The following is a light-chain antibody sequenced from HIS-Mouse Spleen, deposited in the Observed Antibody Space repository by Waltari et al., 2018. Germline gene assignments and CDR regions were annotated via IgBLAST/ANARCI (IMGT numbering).Light chain of an antibody. Sequence: DIQMTQSPSSLSASVGDRVTITCQASQDISNYLNWYQEKPGKAPKLLSYDASNLETGVPSRFSGSGSVTDFTFTISSLQPEDIATYYCQQYDNLPLFTFGPGTKVDIK. CDR1: QDISNY. CDR3: QQYDNLPLFT. CDR2: DAS. J-gene: IGKJ3*01. V-gene: IGKV1-33*01.